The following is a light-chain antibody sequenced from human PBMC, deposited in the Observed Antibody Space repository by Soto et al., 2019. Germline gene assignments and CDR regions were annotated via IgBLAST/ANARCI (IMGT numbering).Light chain of an antibody. Sequence: QSALTQPPSASGSPGQSVTISCTGTISDVGGYKYVSWYQQHPGKAPKLIIYEVSKRPSGVPDRFSASKSGNTASLTVSGLQAEDEAVYYCSSYAGGNTRIFGGGTKLTVL. V-gene: IGLV2-8*01. CDR2: EVS. CDR3: SSYAGGNTRI. J-gene: IGLJ2*01. CDR1: ISDVGGYKY.